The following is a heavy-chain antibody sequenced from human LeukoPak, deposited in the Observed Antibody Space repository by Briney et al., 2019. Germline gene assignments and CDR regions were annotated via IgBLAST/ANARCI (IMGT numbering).Heavy chain of an antibody. J-gene: IGHJ3*02. CDR2: IKQDGSEK. D-gene: IGHD6-13*01. Sequence: GGSLRLSCAASGFTFSNYWMSWVRQAPGKGLEWVANIKQDGSEKNYVDSVKGRFTISRDNAKNSLYLQMNSLRAEDTAVYYCAGEIGAAGPSDAFDIWGQGTMVTVSS. V-gene: IGHV3-7*01. CDR3: AGEIGAAGPSDAFDI. CDR1: GFTFSNYW.